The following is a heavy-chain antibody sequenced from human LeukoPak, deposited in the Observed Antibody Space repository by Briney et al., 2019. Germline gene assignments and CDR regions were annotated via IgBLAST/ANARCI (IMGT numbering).Heavy chain of an antibody. J-gene: IGHJ3*02. Sequence: GGSLRLSCTASGFTFSGHWMSWVRQAPGKGLEWVASIRQDGSEKHYVDSVEGRFIISRDNAKNSLHLQMNGLRAEDTAVYHCAKGSSRPPNAFDIWGQGTLVTVSS. V-gene: IGHV3-7*01. D-gene: IGHD6-6*01. CDR2: IRQDGSEK. CDR3: AKGSSRPPNAFDI. CDR1: GFTFSGHW.